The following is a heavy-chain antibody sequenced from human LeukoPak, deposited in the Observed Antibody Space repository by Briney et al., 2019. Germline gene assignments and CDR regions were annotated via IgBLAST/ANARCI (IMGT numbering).Heavy chain of an antibody. CDR3: AKAIGEPQIDAFDI. V-gene: IGHV3-30*04. J-gene: IGHJ3*02. D-gene: IGHD3-10*01. CDR1: GFTFSSYA. CDR2: ISYDGSNK. Sequence: GGSLRLSCAASGFTFSSYAMHWVRQAPGKGLEWVAVISYDGSNKYYADSVKGRFTISRDNSKNTLYLQMNSLRAEDTAVYYCAKAIGEPQIDAFDIWGQGTMVTVSS.